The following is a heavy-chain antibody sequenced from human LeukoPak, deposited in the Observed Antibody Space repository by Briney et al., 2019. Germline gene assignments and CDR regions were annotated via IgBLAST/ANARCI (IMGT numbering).Heavy chain of an antibody. CDR1: GYTSTSYG. Sequence: ASVKVSCKASGYTSTSYGISWVRQAPGQGLEWLGWISAYNGNTNYAQKLQGRVTMTTDTSTSTAYMELRSLRSDDTAVYYCARGGSVAGTERDYYFDYWGQGTLVTVSS. V-gene: IGHV1-18*01. CDR2: ISAYNGNT. CDR3: ARGGSVAGTERDYYFDY. J-gene: IGHJ4*02. D-gene: IGHD6-19*01.